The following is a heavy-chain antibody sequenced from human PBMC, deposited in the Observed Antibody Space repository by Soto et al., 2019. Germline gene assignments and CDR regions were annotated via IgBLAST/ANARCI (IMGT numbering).Heavy chain of an antibody. CDR2: ISAGSVFI. D-gene: IGHD3-16*01. V-gene: IGHV3-21*01. CDR3: ARSPGVGVRGAY. CDR1: GFTFSAYN. J-gene: IGHJ4*02. Sequence: EVQLVESGGGLVKPGESLRLSCAGSGFTFSAYNINWARQAPGKGLEWVSSISAGSVFIYQPDSMKGRFTISRDDARNSVYQQMNSLTAEDTAVYYCARSPGVGVRGAYWGQGTLVTVSS.